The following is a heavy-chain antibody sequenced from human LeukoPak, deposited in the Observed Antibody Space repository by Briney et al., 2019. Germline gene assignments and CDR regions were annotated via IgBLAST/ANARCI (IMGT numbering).Heavy chain of an antibody. J-gene: IGHJ4*02. Sequence: SVKVSCKASGGSFSNYGINWVRQAPGQGLEWMGRIIPILGIANYAQKLQGRVTITADKSTSTAYMELSSLRSEDTAVYYCAKEERKDFYYFDYWGQGPLVTVSS. CDR2: IIPILGIA. V-gene: IGHV1-69*04. CDR3: AKEERKDFYYFDY. CDR1: GGSFSNYG. D-gene: IGHD1-1*01.